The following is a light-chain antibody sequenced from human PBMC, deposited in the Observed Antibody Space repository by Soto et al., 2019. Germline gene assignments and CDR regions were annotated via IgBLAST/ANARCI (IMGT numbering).Light chain of an antibody. CDR1: QSVSSY. CDR2: DAS. J-gene: IGKJ4*01. CDR3: QQRSNWPPT. V-gene: IGKV3-11*01. Sequence: EIVLTQSPATLSLSPGERATLSCRASQSVSSYLAWYQQKPGQAPRLLIYDASNRATGIPARFSGSGSGTDFTLTISSLESADFAVYYCQQRSNWPPTFGGGTKVEIK.